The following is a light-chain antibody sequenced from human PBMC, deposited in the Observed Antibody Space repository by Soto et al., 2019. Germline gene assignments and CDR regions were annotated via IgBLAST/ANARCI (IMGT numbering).Light chain of an antibody. V-gene: IGKV3-11*01. Sequence: EIVLTQSPATLSLSPVERATLSCRASQSVSSYLAWYQQKPGQAPRLLIYDASNRATGIPARFSGSGSGTDFTLTISSLEPEDFAVYYCQQRSNWPPVYTFGQGTKVDIK. CDR3: QQRSNWPPVYT. CDR2: DAS. J-gene: IGKJ2*01. CDR1: QSVSSY.